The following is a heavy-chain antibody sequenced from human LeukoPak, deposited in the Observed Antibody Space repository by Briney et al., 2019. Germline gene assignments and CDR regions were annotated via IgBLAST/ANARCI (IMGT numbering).Heavy chain of an antibody. Sequence: PGGSLRLSCAASGFTFDDYGVSLVRQAPGKGLEWVSGINWNGGSTGYADSVKGRFTISRDNAKNSLYLQMNSLRAEDTALYYCARDRDGYWYFDLWGRGTLVTVSS. CDR1: GFTFDDYG. CDR3: ARDRDGYWYFDL. J-gene: IGHJ2*01. CDR2: INWNGGST. V-gene: IGHV3-20*04. D-gene: IGHD2-8*01.